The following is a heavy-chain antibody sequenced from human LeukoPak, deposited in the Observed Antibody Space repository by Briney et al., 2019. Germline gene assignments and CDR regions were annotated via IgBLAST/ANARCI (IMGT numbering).Heavy chain of an antibody. Sequence: ASVKVSCKASGGTFSSYAISWVRQAPGQGLEWMGGIIPIFGTANYAQKFQGRVTMTRDTSTSTVYMELSSLRSEDTAVYYCARAYNPFGGMDVWGQGTTVTVSS. V-gene: IGHV1-69*05. J-gene: IGHJ6*02. CDR1: GGTFSSYA. CDR2: IIPIFGTA. CDR3: ARAYNPFGGMDV. D-gene: IGHD1-1*01.